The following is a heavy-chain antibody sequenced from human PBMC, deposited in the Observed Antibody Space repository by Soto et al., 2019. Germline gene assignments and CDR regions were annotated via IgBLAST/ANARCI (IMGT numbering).Heavy chain of an antibody. Sequence: QVHLVQSGAEVNKPGASVKVSCKGSGYAFTNYGITWVRQAPGQGLEWMGWISAHNGNTNYAQKLQGRVTVTRDTSTSTAYMELRSLRSDDTAVYYCARGRYGDYWGQGALVTVSS. CDR1: GYAFTNYG. V-gene: IGHV1-18*01. J-gene: IGHJ4*02. D-gene: IGHD1-1*01. CDR2: ISAHNGNT. CDR3: ARGRYGDY.